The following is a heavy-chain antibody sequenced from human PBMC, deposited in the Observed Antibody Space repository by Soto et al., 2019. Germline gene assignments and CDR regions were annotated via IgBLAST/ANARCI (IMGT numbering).Heavy chain of an antibody. CDR2: ISSSSSYI. V-gene: IGHV3-21*01. Sequence: GGSLRLSCAASGFTFSSYSMNWVRQAPGKGLEWVSSISSSSSYIYYADSVKGRFTISRDNAKNSLYLQMNSLRAEDTAVYYCARDGSIVVVPAAIGQWGQGTLVTVSS. CDR1: GFTFSSYS. J-gene: IGHJ4*02. D-gene: IGHD2-2*02. CDR3: ARDGSIVVVPAAIGQ.